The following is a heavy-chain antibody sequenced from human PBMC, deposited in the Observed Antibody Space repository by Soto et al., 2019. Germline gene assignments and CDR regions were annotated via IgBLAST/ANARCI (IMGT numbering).Heavy chain of an antibody. CDR2: ITGSGTTT. D-gene: IGHD1-1*01. CDR1: GFIFTNYA. CDR3: ARDLNWAFDH. Sequence: GGSLRLSCAASGFIFTNYAMNWVRQAPGKGLEWVSYITGSGTTTRYADSVKGRFTLSRDNAKNSLFLDMNSLTDEDTTVYYCARDLNWAFDHWGRGTLVTVSS. V-gene: IGHV3-48*02. J-gene: IGHJ5*02.